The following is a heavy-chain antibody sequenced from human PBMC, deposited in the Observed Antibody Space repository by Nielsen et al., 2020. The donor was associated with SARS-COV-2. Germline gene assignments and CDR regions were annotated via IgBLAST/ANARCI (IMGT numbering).Heavy chain of an antibody. CDR3: KLAMGGY. J-gene: IGHJ4*02. CDR2: IWYDGSNK. V-gene: IGHV3-33*01. CDR1: GFTFSSYG. Sequence: GGSLRLSCAASGFTFSSYGMHWVRQAPGKGLEWVAVIWYDGSNKYYADSVKGRFTISRDNSKNTLYLQMNSLKTEDTAVYYCKLAMGGYWGQGTLVTVSS. D-gene: IGHD1-1*01.